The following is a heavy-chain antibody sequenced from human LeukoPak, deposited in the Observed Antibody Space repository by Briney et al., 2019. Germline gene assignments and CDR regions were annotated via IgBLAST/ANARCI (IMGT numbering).Heavy chain of an antibody. J-gene: IGHJ4*02. D-gene: IGHD3-22*01. CDR2: ISAYNDNA. CDR1: GYTFNRYG. CDR3: ARISFDSNGYDFQY. Sequence: ASVKVSCKASGYTFNRYGITWVRQAPGQGLEWVGWISAYNDNAKYSEKLQGRVTMATETSTNTAYMELGSLRSDDTAIYYCARISFDSNGYDFQYWGQGTLVTVSP. V-gene: IGHV1-18*04.